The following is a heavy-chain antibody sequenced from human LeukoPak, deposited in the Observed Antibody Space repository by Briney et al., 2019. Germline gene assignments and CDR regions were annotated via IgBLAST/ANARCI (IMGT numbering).Heavy chain of an antibody. Sequence: GGSLRLSCAASGFTFSSYSMNWVRQAPGKGLEWVSSISSSSSYIYYADSVKGRFTISRDNAKNSLYLQMNSLRAEDTAVYYCARPGRTRYCDFSAQTSFDYWGQGTLVTVSS. J-gene: IGHJ4*02. D-gene: IGHD3-3*01. V-gene: IGHV3-21*01. CDR1: GFTFSSYS. CDR3: ARPGRTRYCDFSAQTSFDY. CDR2: ISSSSSYI.